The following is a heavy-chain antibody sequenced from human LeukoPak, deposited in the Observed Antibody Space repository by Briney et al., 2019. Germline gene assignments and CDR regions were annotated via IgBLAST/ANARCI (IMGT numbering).Heavy chain of an antibody. J-gene: IGHJ3*02. V-gene: IGHV3-49*03. CDR3: TRCGGDCYSGFSDAFDI. CDR1: AFTFGDYA. CDR2: IRSKAYGGPT. Sequence: GGSLRLSSTAYAFTFGDYAMSWFRQAPGQGLDWVGFIRSKAYGGPTEYAASVKGRFTISRDDSKSIAYLQMNSLKTEDTAVYYCTRCGGDCYSGFSDAFDIWGQGTMVTVSS. D-gene: IGHD2-21*02.